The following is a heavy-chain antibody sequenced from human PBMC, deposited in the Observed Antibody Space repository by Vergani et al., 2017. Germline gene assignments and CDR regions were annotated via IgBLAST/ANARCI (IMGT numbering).Heavy chain of an antibody. CDR3: ARDYAGYFDY. CDR2: IYYSGST. CDR1: GGSISSYY. Sequence: QVQLQESGPGLVKPSETLSLTCTVSGGSISSYYWSWIRQPPGKGLEWIGYIYYSGSTNYNPSLKSRVTISVDTSKNQFSLKLSSVTAAVTAVYFCARDYAGYFDYWGQGTLVTVSS. J-gene: IGHJ4*02. D-gene: IGHD4-17*01. V-gene: IGHV4-59*01.